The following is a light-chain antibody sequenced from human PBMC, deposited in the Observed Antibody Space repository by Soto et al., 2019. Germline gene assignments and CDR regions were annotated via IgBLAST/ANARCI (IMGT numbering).Light chain of an antibody. CDR1: SGQRNYA. V-gene: IGLV4-69*01. CDR2: VNSDGSH. J-gene: IGLJ2*01. CDR3: QTWGTGFHVV. Sequence: QLVLTQSPSASASLGASVKLTCTLSSGQRNYAIAWHQQQPEKGPRYLMKVNSDGSHTKGDGIPDRFSGSSSGAERYLTISILQSDDEADYYCQTWGTGFHVVFGGGTKLTVL.